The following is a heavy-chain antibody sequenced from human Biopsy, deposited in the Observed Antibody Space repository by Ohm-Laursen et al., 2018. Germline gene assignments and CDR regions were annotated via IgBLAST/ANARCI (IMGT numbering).Heavy chain of an antibody. J-gene: IGHJ1*01. Sequence: SVKVSCKAPGGTSSNYGVNWVRQAPGQGLEWLGGNIPILGTGNYAQKFQDRVTVAADTSTSTATMELRSLRSDDTAVYYCATKLTGYFHHWGQGTLVIVST. CDR3: ATKLTGYFHH. CDR1: GGTSSNYG. D-gene: IGHD3-9*01. V-gene: IGHV1-69*06. CDR2: NIPILGTG.